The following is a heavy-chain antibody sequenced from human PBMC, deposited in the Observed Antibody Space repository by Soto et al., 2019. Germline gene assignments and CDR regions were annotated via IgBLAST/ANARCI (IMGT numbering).Heavy chain of an antibody. CDR3: ARASSSSSAADY. J-gene: IGHJ4*02. CDR1: GESISSGGYY. CDR2: IYDSESA. Sequence: QVQLQESGPGLVKASQTLSLICSVSGESISSGGYYWSWIRHHPGKGLEWIGYIYDSESAYYNPSLRSRGTLSMDTAKNHFAMKLSSVTAADTAVYYCARASSSSSAADYWGPGTLITVSS. V-gene: IGHV4-31*03. D-gene: IGHD6-6*01.